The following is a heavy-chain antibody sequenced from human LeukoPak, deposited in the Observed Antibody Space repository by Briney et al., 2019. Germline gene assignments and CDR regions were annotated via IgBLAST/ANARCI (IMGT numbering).Heavy chain of an antibody. CDR1: GFTFDDYA. Sequence: GGSLRLSCAASGFTFDDYAMHWVRHAPGKGLEWVSGISWNSGSIGYADSVKGRFTISRDNAKNSLYLQMNSLRAEDTALYYCAKGYRDYDSSGYYGYWGQGTLVTVSS. J-gene: IGHJ4*02. D-gene: IGHD3-22*01. CDR3: AKGYRDYDSSGYYGY. V-gene: IGHV3-9*01. CDR2: ISWNSGSI.